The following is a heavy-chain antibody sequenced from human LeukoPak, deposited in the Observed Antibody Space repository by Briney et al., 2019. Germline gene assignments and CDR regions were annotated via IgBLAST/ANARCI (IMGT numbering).Heavy chain of an antibody. Sequence: SETLSLTCAVSGASISSSNYYWSWIRQPPGKGLESIGEINHSGSTNYNPSLKSRVTISVDTSKNQFSLKLSSVTAADTAVYYCARGWGITSWGGWLDRRHFDYWGQGTLVTVSS. J-gene: IGHJ4*02. CDR1: GASISSSNYY. V-gene: IGHV4-39*07. CDR3: ARGWGITSWGGWLDRRHFDY. D-gene: IGHD6-19*01. CDR2: INHSGST.